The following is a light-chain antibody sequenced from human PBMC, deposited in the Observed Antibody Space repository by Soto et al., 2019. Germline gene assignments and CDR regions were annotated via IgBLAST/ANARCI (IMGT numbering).Light chain of an antibody. CDR1: SSNIGSNT. CDR3: SLWYDSLNGYV. Sequence: QSVLTQPPSASGTPGQRVTISCSGSSSNIGSNTVNWYQHLPRAAPKLLIQSNNQRPSGVPDRFSGSQSGNSASLAISGLQSEDEADYYCSLWYDSLNGYVFGTGTKLTVL. V-gene: IGLV1-44*01. J-gene: IGLJ1*01. CDR2: SNN.